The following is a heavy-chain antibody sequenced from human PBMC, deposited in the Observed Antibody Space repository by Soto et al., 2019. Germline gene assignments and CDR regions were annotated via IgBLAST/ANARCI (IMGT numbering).Heavy chain of an antibody. CDR2: ISGSGGST. CDR3: AKGPRRYCSSTSCYVSGKSGYYYMDV. V-gene: IGHV3-23*01. J-gene: IGHJ6*03. D-gene: IGHD2-2*01. Sequence: GGSLRLSCAASGFTFSSYAMSWVRQAPGKGLEWVSAISGSGGSTYYADSVKGRFTISRDNSKNTLYLQMNSLRAEDTAVYYCAKGPRRYCSSTSCYVSGKSGYYYMDVWGKGTTVTVSS. CDR1: GFTFSSYA.